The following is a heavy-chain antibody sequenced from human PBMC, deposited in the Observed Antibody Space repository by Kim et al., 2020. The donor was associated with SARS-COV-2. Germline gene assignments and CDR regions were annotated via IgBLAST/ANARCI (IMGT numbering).Heavy chain of an antibody. CDR1: GYTFSNYG. J-gene: IGHJ6*02. Sequence: ASVKVSCKASGYTFSNYGISWVRQAPGQGLEWVAWISAYHGKTNYAQKFQDIVILTTDTSTNTAYMELRSLRSDDTAVYFCARDGLQSPHYHYYGMDVWG. D-gene: IGHD4-4*01. V-gene: IGHV1-18*01. CDR3: ARDGLQSPHYHYYGMDV. CDR2: ISAYHGKT.